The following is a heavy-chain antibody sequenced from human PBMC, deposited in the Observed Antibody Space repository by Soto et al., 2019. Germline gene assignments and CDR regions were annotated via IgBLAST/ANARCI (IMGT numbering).Heavy chain of an antibody. CDR2: IYYSGST. CDR1: GGSISSYY. J-gene: IGHJ5*02. D-gene: IGHD6-13*01. V-gene: IGHV4-59*08. Sequence: QVQLQESGPGLVKPSETLSLTCTVSGGSISSYYWSWIRQPPGKGLEWIGYIYYSGSTNYNPSLQMRVTLPVDTSKTQFSLKLSSVTAADTAVYYCARAKAPLYSSSWYWFDPWGQGTLVTVSS. CDR3: ARAKAPLYSSSWYWFDP.